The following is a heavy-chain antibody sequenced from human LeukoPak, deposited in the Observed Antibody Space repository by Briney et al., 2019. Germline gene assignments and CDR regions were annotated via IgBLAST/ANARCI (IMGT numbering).Heavy chain of an antibody. CDR2: IIPIFGTA. Sequence: SVKVSCKASVCTFSGSAISWVRQAPGQGLEWMGGIIPIFGTANYAQKFQDRVTITADESTSTAYMELNSLRSEDSAVYYCARAIVAVTTPNGAFDIWGQGTMVTVSS. CDR3: ARAIVAVTTPNGAFDI. J-gene: IGHJ3*02. V-gene: IGHV1-69*13. D-gene: IGHD4-11*01. CDR1: VCTFSGSA.